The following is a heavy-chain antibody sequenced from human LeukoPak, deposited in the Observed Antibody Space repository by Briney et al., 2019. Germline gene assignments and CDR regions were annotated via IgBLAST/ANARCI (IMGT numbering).Heavy chain of an antibody. V-gene: IGHV3-23*01. CDR1: GFTFSSYG. CDR2: ISGSGGST. Sequence: GGTLRLSCAASGFTFSSYGMSWVRQAPGKGLEWVSAISGSGGSTYYADSVKGRFTISRDNSKNTLYLQMNSLRAEDTAVYYCAKDRLDYYGSGSRWNAFDIWGQGTMVTVSS. J-gene: IGHJ3*02. CDR3: AKDRLDYYGSGSRWNAFDI. D-gene: IGHD3-10*01.